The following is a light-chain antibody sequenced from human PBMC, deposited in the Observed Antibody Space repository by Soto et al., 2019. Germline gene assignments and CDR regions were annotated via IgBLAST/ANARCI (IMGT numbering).Light chain of an antibody. J-gene: IGKJ1*01. Sequence: DIQMTQSPFTLSSSVGGRVTITCRASQSISSWLAWYQQKPGKAPKLLIYKASSLESGVPSRFSGSGSGTEFTLTISSLQPDDFATYYCQQYNSYPWTFGQGTKVDIK. CDR3: QQYNSYPWT. V-gene: IGKV1-5*03. CDR1: QSISSW. CDR2: KAS.